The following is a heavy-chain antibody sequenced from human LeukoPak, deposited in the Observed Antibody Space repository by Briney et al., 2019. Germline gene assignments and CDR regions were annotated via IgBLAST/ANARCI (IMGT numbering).Heavy chain of an antibody. V-gene: IGHV1-46*01. Sequence: ASVTVSCTASGYTFTSYYMHWVRQAPGQGLEWMGIINPSGGSTSYAQKFQGRVTMTRDTSTSTVYMELSSLRSEDTAVYYCARARGTYSYAFDIWGQGTMVTVSS. CDR2: INPSGGST. J-gene: IGHJ3*02. CDR1: GYTFTSYY. D-gene: IGHD2-21*01. CDR3: ARARGTYSYAFDI.